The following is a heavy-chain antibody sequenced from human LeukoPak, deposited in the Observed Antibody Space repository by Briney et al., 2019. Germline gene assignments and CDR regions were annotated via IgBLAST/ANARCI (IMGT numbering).Heavy chain of an antibody. CDR1: GGSISSSSYY. Sequence: PSATLSLTCTVSGGSISSSSYYWGWIRQPPGQGLAWIGSIYYSVSTYFNPSLKSRVTISVDTSKNQFSLKLSSVTAADTAVYYCARDFTMVRGVRYYFDYWGQGTLVTVSS. CDR2: IYYSVST. V-gene: IGHV4-39*07. CDR3: ARDFTMVRGVRYYFDY. J-gene: IGHJ4*02. D-gene: IGHD3-10*01.